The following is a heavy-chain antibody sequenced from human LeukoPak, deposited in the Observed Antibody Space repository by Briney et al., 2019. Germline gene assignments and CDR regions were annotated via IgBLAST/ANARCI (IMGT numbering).Heavy chain of an antibody. CDR1: GGTLSSYA. J-gene: IGHJ4*02. CDR2: IIPILGIA. D-gene: IGHD6-13*01. V-gene: IGHV1-69*04. CDR3: ARHIAAAGFGY. Sequence: ASVKVSCKASGGTLSSYAISWVRQAPGEGLEWMGRIIPILGIANYAQKFQGRVTITADKSTSTAYMELSSLRSEDTAVYYCARHIAAAGFGYWGQGTLVTVSS.